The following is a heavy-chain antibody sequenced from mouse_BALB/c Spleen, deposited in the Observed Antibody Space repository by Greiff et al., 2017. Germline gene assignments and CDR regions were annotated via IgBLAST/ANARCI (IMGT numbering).Heavy chain of an antibody. Sequence: EVQVVESGGGLVQPGGSRKLSCAASGFTFSSFGMHWVRQAPEKGLEWVAYISSGSSTIYYADTVKGRFTISRDNPKNTLFLQMTSLRSEDTAMYYCARGMDYGSSYVGYFDVWGAGTTVTVSS. J-gene: IGHJ1*01. CDR3: ARGMDYGSSYVGYFDV. CDR2: ISSGSSTI. V-gene: IGHV5-17*02. D-gene: IGHD1-1*01. CDR1: GFTFSSFG.